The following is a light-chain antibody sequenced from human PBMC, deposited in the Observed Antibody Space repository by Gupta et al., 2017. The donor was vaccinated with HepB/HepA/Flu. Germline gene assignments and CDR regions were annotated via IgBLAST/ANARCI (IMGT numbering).Light chain of an antibody. J-gene: IGKJ3*01. CDR2: AAS. Sequence: DIQMTQSPSSLSASVGDRVTITCRASQSISSYLNWYQQKPGKAPKLLIYAASSLQSGVPSRFSGSGSGTDFTLTSSRLQPEDFATYYCQQSYSTPSFGHGTKVDIK. V-gene: IGKV1-39*01. CDR1: QSISSY. CDR3: QQSYSTPS.